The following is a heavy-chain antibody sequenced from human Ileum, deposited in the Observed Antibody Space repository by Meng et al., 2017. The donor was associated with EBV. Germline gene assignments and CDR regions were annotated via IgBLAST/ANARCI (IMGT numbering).Heavy chain of an antibody. CDR2: IYHSGST. V-gene: IGHV4-4*02. CDR3: ASFPPPGKQWLVTDY. Sequence: QVQPRESGPGLVKPSGTLSLTCAVSGGSISSSNWWSWVRQPPGKGLEWIGEIYHSGSTNYNPSLKSRVTISVDKSKNQFSLKLSSVTAAGTAVYYCASFPPPGKQWLVTDYWGQGTLVTVSS. J-gene: IGHJ4*02. CDR1: GGSISSSNW. D-gene: IGHD6-19*01.